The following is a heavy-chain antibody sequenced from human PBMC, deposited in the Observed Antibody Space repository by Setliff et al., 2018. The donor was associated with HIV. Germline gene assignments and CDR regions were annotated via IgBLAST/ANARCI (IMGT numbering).Heavy chain of an antibody. CDR3: VKGAPDYDTNPFYYYFYMHV. Sequence: GESLKISCEASGFSFSNFAMSWVRQAPAKGLELVSAIYGAGSYTYYADSVKGRFTISRDTSQNTLYLQMAGLRVEDAAVYYCVKGAPDYDTNPFYYYFYMHVWGKGTTVTVSS. V-gene: IGHV3-23*03. CDR2: IYGAGSYT. CDR1: GFSFSNFA. J-gene: IGHJ6*03. D-gene: IGHD4-17*01.